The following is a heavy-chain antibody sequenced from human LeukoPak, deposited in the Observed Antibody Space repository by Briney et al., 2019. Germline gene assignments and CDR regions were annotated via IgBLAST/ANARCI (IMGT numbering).Heavy chain of an antibody. CDR2: ISSDGGST. D-gene: IGHD3-10*01. V-gene: IGHV3-64*01. CDR3: AREWPAGVTDY. CDR1: GFTFSTHS. Sequence: PGGSLRLSCAASGFTFSTHSMHWVRQAPGKGLESVSAISSDGGSTYYSNSVKGRFTISGDNSKNTLYLQMGSLTAEDTAVYFCAREWPAGVTDYWGQGTLVTVSS. J-gene: IGHJ4*02.